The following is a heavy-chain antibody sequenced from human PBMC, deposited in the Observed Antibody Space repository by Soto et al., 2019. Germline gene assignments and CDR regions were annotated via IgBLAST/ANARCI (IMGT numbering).Heavy chain of an antibody. J-gene: IGHJ4*02. CDR2: ISDGGDLI. Sequence: GSLRLSCAASGFPFSNHAMSWVRQAPGKGLEWVSGISDGGDLIYYADSVKGRFTITRDNSKNTLYLQMNSLRAEDTAVYYCAKAGGAAGTVDYFDYWGQGTLVTVSS. CDR1: GFPFSNHA. D-gene: IGHD6-13*01. CDR3: AKAGGAAGTVDYFDY. V-gene: IGHV3-23*01.